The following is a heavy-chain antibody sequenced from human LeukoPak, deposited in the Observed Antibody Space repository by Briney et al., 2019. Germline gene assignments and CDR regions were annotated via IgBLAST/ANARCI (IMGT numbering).Heavy chain of an antibody. CDR1: GGSISSSSYY. D-gene: IGHD4-4*01. CDR3: ARLRTTVTLLGYYYYGMDV. CDR2: IYYSGST. V-gene: IGHV4-39*01. J-gene: IGHJ6*02. Sequence: PSETLSLTCTVSGGSISSSSYYWGWIRQPPGKGLEWIGGIYYSGSTYYNPSLKSRVTISVDTSKNQFSLKLSSVTAADTAVYYCARLRTTVTLLGYYYYGMDVWGQGTTVTVSS.